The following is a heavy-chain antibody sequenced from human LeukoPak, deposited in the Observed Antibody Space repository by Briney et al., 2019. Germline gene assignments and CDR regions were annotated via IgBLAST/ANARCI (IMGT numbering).Heavy chain of an antibody. D-gene: IGHD1-26*01. CDR1: GFTFSSYG. J-gene: IGHJ4*02. CDR3: ARGGALTSFDS. CDR2: ISAYNGKT. Sequence: ASVKVSCKASGFTFSSYGISWVRQTPGQGLEWMGWISAYNGKTNYAQKFQGRVTMTTDTSTSTAYMDLRSLRSDDTAVYYCARGGALTSFDSWGQGTLITVSS. V-gene: IGHV1-18*01.